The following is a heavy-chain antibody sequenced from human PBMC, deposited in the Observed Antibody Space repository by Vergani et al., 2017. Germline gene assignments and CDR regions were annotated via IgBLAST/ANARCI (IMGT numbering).Heavy chain of an antibody. CDR2: IKSKTDGGTT. V-gene: IGHV3-15*01. D-gene: IGHD4-23*01. Sequence: EVHLLESGGGLVKPGGSLRLSCAASGFTFSNAWMSWVRQAPGKGLEWVGRIKSKTDGGTTDYAAPVKGRFTISRDDSKNTLYLQMNSLRAEDTAVYYCARDPATVVTPYFDYWGQGTLVTVSS. J-gene: IGHJ4*02. CDR1: GFTFSNAW. CDR3: ARDPATVVTPYFDY.